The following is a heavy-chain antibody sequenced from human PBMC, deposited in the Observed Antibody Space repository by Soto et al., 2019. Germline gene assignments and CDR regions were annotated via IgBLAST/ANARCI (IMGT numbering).Heavy chain of an antibody. CDR2: IYSGGST. D-gene: IGHD6-19*01. CDR1: GFTVSSNY. CDR3: ARAILRGQWPFLH. Sequence: EVQLVESGGGLVQPGGSLRLSCAASGFTVSSNYMSWVRQAPGKGLEWVSVIYSGGSTYYADSVKGRFTISRDNSKNTLYLQMNSLRAEDTAVYDCARAILRGQWPFLHWGQGTLVTVSS. J-gene: IGHJ4*02. V-gene: IGHV3-66*01.